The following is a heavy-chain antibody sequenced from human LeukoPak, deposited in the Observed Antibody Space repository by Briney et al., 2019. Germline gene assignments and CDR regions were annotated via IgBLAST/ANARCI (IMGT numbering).Heavy chain of an antibody. V-gene: IGHV1-18*01. CDR2: ISAYNGNT. Sequence: ASVKVSCKASGYTFTSYGISWVRQAPGQGLEWMGWISAYNGNTNYAQKVQGRVTMTTDTSTSTAYMELRSLRSDDTAVYYCARESAETIFGVVTVYYYYGMDVWGQGTTVTVSS. D-gene: IGHD3-3*01. CDR1: GYTFTSYG. CDR3: ARESAETIFGVVTVYYYYGMDV. J-gene: IGHJ6*02.